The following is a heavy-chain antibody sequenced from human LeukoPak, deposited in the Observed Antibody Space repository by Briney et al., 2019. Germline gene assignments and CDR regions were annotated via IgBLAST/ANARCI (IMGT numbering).Heavy chain of an antibody. Sequence: GASVKVSCKASGGTFSTYAISWVRQAPGQGLVWMGRIIPILGIANYAQSFQGRVTITADKSTSTAYMELSSLISEDTAVYYCARDLRNSNWFDPWGQGTLVTVSS. CDR1: GGTFSTYA. D-gene: IGHD5-12*01. CDR3: ARDLRNSNWFDP. V-gene: IGHV1-69*04. CDR2: IIPILGIA. J-gene: IGHJ5*02.